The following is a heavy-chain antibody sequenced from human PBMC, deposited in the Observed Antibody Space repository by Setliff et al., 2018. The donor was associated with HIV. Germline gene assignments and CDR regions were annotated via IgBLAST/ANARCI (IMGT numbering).Heavy chain of an antibody. CDR1: GGSITTDGYY. CDR3: AGGRYFRDISDSRFDF. CDR2: IYHTGKT. J-gene: IGHJ4*02. V-gene: IGHV4-31*03. Sequence: PSETLPLTCSVSGGSITTDGYYWSCIRHHPRKGLEWIGYIYHTGKTNYNPSLASRLVMSLDPSKNQFSLKLNSMTAADTAMYYCAGGRYFRDISDSRFDFWGQGKLVTVSS. D-gene: IGHD2-21*02.